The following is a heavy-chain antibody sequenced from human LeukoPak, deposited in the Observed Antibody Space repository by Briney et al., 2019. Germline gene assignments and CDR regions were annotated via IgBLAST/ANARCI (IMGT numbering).Heavy chain of an antibody. CDR1: GGSISSSSYY. D-gene: IGHD5-18*01. J-gene: IGHJ4*02. CDR3: ARGESDTAIFFDY. Sequence: PSETLSLTCTVSGGSISSSSYYWGWIRQPPGKGLEWIGSIYYSGSTYYNPSLKSRVTISVDTSKNQFSLKLSSVTAADTAVYYCARGESDTAIFFDYWGQGTLVTVSS. V-gene: IGHV4-39*07. CDR2: IYYSGST.